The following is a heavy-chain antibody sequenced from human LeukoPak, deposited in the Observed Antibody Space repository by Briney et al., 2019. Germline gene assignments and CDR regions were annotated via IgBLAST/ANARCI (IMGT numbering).Heavy chain of an antibody. CDR3: ARDMDTANLVY. J-gene: IGHJ4*02. CDR2: IKEDGTDK. D-gene: IGHD5-18*01. CDR1: GFTFGNYW. V-gene: IGHV3-7*01. Sequence: GGSLRLSCAASGFTFGNYWMIWVRQAPGKGLEWVANIKEDGTDKYYVDSAKGRFTISRDNAKSSLYLQMNSLRAEDTAVYYCARDMDTANLVYWGQGTLVTVSS.